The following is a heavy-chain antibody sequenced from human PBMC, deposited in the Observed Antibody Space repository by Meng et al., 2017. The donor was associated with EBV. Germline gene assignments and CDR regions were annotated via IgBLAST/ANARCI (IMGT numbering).Heavy chain of an antibody. V-gene: IGHV1-3*01. Sequence: QVQLVQSGXEVKKXXXSVKVSCRASGHTFTNYAIYWVRQAPGQRLEWMGWINAANGNTKYSQNFQGRVTFTRDTSARTAYMELSSLRSEDTAVYYCAREPSGYGDDDYWGQGTMVTVSA. CDR1: GHTFTNYA. CDR2: INAANGNT. D-gene: IGHD5-12*01. CDR3: AREPSGYGDDDY. J-gene: IGHJ4*02.